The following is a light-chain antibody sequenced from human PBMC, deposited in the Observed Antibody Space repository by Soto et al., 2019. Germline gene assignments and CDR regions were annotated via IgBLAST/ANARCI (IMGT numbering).Light chain of an antibody. CDR2: DVS. CDR3: QQYNNWPPWT. J-gene: IGKJ1*01. CDR1: QDISNY. Sequence: DIQMTQSPPSLSVSVGDRVTITCQASQDISNYLHWFQQKPGKAPQLLIFDVSNLQTGVPSRFSGGGSGTDFALTISSLEPEDIAVYYCQQYNNWPPWTFGQGTKVDIK. V-gene: IGKV1-33*01.